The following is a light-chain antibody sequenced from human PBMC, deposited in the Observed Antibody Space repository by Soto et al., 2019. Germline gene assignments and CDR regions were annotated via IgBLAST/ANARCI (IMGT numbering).Light chain of an antibody. CDR2: EVS. Sequence: QSALTQPASGSGSPGQSITISCTGTSSDVGGYNYVSWYQQHPGKAPKLMIYEVSNRPSGVSNRFSGSKSGNTASLTISWLQAEDETDYYCSSYTSSSTQVFGTGTKLTVL. J-gene: IGLJ1*01. V-gene: IGLV2-14*01. CDR1: SSDVGGYNY. CDR3: SSYTSSSTQV.